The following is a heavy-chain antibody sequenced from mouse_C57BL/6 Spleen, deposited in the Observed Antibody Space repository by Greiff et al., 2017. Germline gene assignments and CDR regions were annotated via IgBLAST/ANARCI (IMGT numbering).Heavy chain of an antibody. D-gene: IGHD1-1*01. CDR1: GYTFTSYW. CDR3: ARQGYYYGSSYAMDY. CDR2: IDPSDSYT. Sequence: QVQLQQPGAELVMPGASVKLSCKASGYTFTSYWMHWVKQRPGQGLEWIGEIDPSDSYTNYNQKFKGKSTLTVDKSSSTAYMQLSSLTSEDSAVYYCARQGYYYGSSYAMDYWGQGTSVTVSS. V-gene: IGHV1-69*01. J-gene: IGHJ4*01.